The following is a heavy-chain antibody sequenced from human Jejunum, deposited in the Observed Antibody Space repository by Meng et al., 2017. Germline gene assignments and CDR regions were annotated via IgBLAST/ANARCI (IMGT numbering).Heavy chain of an antibody. CDR3: ARQGSSSWYADDAFDI. J-gene: IGHJ3*02. CDR1: GFTFSDSA. Sequence: GESLKISCAASGFTFSDSAMHWVRQASGKGLEWVGRIRSKTPDYATAYAVSVKGRFTVSRDDSKNTAFLPMNSLKTEDTAVYYCARQGSSSWYADDAFDIWGQGTMVTVSS. CDR2: IRSKTPDYAT. V-gene: IGHV3-73*01. D-gene: IGHD6-13*01.